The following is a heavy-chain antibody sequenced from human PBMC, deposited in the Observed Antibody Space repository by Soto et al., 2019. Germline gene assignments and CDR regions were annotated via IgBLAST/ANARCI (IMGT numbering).Heavy chain of an antibody. Sequence: QVQLVQSGAEVKKPGSSMKVSCKASGGTFSSYAISWVRQAPGQGLEWMGGIIPIFGTANYAQKFQGRVTIPADESTSTAYMELSSLRSEDTAVYYCARGYDFWSGPTYYYYGMDVWGQGTTVTVSS. D-gene: IGHD3-3*01. V-gene: IGHV1-69*12. CDR3: ARGYDFWSGPTYYYYGMDV. J-gene: IGHJ6*02. CDR1: GGTFSSYA. CDR2: IIPIFGTA.